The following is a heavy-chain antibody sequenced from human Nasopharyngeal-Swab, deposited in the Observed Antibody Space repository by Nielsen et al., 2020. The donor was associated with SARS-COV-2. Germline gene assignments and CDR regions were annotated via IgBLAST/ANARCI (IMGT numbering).Heavy chain of an antibody. CDR1: GFTFSTYS. J-gene: IGHJ4*02. D-gene: IGHD2-2*01. CDR2: ISSSSSYI. Sequence: GESLKISCAASGFTFSTYSMNWVRQAPGKGLEWVSSISSSSSYIYYADSVKGRFTISRDNSKNSLYLQMNSLRAEDTALYYCAKDMVLVDIVVVPAAMPDYWGQGTLVTVSS. V-gene: IGHV3-21*04. CDR3: AKDMVLVDIVVVPAAMPDY.